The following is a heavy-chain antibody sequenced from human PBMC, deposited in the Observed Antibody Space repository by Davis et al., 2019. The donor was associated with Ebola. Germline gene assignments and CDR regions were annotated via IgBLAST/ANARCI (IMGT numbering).Heavy chain of an antibody. CDR3: VRDPALVVTGGGWFFGL. Sequence: GESLKISCSASGFIFSTYVMSWVRQAPGRGLEWVSYISSSSAAIYYADSVKGRFTISRDNAKNSLYLQMNSLRGEDTAVYYCVRDPALVVTGGGWFFGLWGRGTLVTVSS. V-gene: IGHV3-48*01. CDR1: GFIFSTYV. J-gene: IGHJ2*01. CDR2: ISSSSAAI. D-gene: IGHD2-21*02.